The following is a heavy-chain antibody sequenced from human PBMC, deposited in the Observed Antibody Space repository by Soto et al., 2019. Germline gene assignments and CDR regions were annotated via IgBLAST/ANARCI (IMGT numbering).Heavy chain of an antibody. V-gene: IGHV1-18*01. CDR1: GYTFTSYG. J-gene: IGHJ6*03. CDR3: ARGTTYYYGSGTHYYMDV. D-gene: IGHD3-10*01. CDR2: ISAYNGNT. Sequence: QVQLVQSGAEVKKPGASVKVSCKASGYTFTSYGISWVRQAPGQGLEWMGWISAYNGNTNYAQKLQGRVTMTTDTSTSTAYMELRRLRSDDTAVYYCARGTTYYYGSGTHYYMDVWGKGTTVTVSS.